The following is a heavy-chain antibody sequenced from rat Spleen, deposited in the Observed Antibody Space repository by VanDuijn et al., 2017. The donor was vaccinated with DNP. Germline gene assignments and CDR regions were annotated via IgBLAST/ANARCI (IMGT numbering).Heavy chain of an antibody. Sequence: EVQLVESGGGLVQPGRSLKLSCAASGFTFSDYYMAWVRQAPTKGLEWVAYMRYEGDNTYHGDSVKGRFTISRDNAKTTLYLHMDSLRSEDTATYYCARHDYYSSPYYAMDAWGQGTSVTVSS. CDR1: GFTFSDYY. CDR3: ARHDYYSSPYYAMDA. CDR2: MRYEGDNT. J-gene: IGHJ4*01. D-gene: IGHD1-2*01. V-gene: IGHV5-22*01.